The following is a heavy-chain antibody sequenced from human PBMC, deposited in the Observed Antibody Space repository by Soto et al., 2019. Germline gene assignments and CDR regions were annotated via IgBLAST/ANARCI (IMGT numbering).Heavy chain of an antibody. V-gene: IGHV3-30*18. Sequence: PGGSLRLSCAGSGFTFRWFGMNWVRQAPGKGLEWVARISNDGSNEYYVDSVKGRFTISRGNSKNTLYLQMDSLRAEGTAAYYCAKGEVRGIIPSYFDYWGLGTLVTVSS. CDR1: GFTFRWFG. CDR2: ISNDGSNE. CDR3: AKGEVRGIIPSYFDY. D-gene: IGHD3-10*01. J-gene: IGHJ4*02.